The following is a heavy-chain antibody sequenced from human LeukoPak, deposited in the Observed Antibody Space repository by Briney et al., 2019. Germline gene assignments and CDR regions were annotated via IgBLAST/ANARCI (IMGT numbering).Heavy chain of an antibody. CDR1: GFTFDDYA. D-gene: IGHD4-17*01. CDR2: VSWNSGSI. J-gene: IGHJ4*02. Sequence: PGGSLRLSCAASGFTFDDYAMHWVWQAPGKGLEWVSGVSWNSGSIGYADSVKGRFTISRDNAKNSLYLQMNSLRAEDTAVYYCARGPYGDYEDFDYWGQGTLVTVSS. V-gene: IGHV3-9*01. CDR3: ARGPYGDYEDFDY.